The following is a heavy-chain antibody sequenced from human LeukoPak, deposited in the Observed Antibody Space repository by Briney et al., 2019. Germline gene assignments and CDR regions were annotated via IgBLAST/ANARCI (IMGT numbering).Heavy chain of an antibody. D-gene: IGHD3-22*01. Sequence: QPGGSLRLSCAASGFTFSSYGMHWVRQAPGKGLEWVAFIWYDGSNKYYADSVKGRFTISRDNSKNTLYLQMNSLRAEDTAVYYCAKGRGYYDSSGRRPFDPWGQGTLVTVSS. CDR3: AKGRGYYDSSGRRPFDP. CDR2: IWYDGSNK. J-gene: IGHJ5*02. CDR1: GFTFSSYG. V-gene: IGHV3-30*02.